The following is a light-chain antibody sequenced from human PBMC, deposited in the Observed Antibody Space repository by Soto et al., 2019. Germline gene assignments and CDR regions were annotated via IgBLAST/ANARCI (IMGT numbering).Light chain of an antibody. CDR1: QDISNY. Sequence: DIQMTQSPSSLCAAVGDTITITCQASQDISNYLNWYQHKPGRAPKLLIYDVSNLETGVPSRFSGSGPGTDFTFTISSLQPEDIATYYCQQYDNLPIAFGQGTRLEIK. CDR3: QQYDNLPIA. CDR2: DVS. V-gene: IGKV1-33*01. J-gene: IGKJ5*01.